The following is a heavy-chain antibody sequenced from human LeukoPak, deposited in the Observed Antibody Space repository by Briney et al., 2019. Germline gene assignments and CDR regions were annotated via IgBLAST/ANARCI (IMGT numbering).Heavy chain of an antibody. CDR2: ISSSGASI. CDR3: ARPAYCSSSCYYFFDH. V-gene: IGHV3-11*01. Sequence: GGSLRLSCVASGFTFSDYFMSWVRQAPGKGLEWVSYISSSGASIYYADSVKGRFTISRDNAKNSLYLQMGCLRAEDTAVYYCARPAYCSSSCYYFFDHWGQGTLVTVSS. J-gene: IGHJ4*02. CDR1: GFTFSDYF. D-gene: IGHD2-21*02.